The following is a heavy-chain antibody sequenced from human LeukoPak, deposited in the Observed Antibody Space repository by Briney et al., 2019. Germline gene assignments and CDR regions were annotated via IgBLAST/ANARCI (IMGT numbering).Heavy chain of an antibody. J-gene: IGHJ4*02. CDR2: IIPIFGTA. V-gene: IGHV1-69*13. CDR1: GGTFSSYA. D-gene: IGHD3-3*01. CDR3: ARETIFGVVQGYFDY. Sequence: SVKVSCKASGGTFSSYAISWVRQAPGQGLEWMGGIIPIFGTANYAQKFQGRVTITADESTSTAYMELSSLRSEDTAVYYCARETIFGVVQGYFDYWGQGTLVTVS.